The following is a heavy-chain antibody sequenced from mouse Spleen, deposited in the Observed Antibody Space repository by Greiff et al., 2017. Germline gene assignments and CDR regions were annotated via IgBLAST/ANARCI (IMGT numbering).Heavy chain of an antibody. CDR2: IYPGSGST. Sequence: VQLQQPGAELVKPGASVKMSCKASGYTFTSYWITWVKQRPGQGLEWIGDIYPGSGSTNYNEKFKSKATLTVDTSSSTAYMQLSSLTSEDSAVYYCARHYYGRDYYAMDYWGQGTSVTVSS. V-gene: IGHV1-55*01. CDR1: GYTFTSYW. J-gene: IGHJ4*01. D-gene: IGHD1-1*01. CDR3: ARHYYGRDYYAMDY.